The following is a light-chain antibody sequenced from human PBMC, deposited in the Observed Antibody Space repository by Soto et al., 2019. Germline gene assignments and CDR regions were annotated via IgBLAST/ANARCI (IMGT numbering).Light chain of an antibody. Sequence: QSALTQPASVSGSPAQSITISCTGTSSDVGGYNYVSWYQQHPGKAPKVMIYEVSNRPSGVSNRFSGSKTGNTASLTISGLQAEDEADYYCSSYTSRSIVVFGGGTKLTVL. V-gene: IGLV2-14*01. J-gene: IGLJ2*01. CDR2: EVS. CDR1: SSDVGGYNY. CDR3: SSYTSRSIVV.